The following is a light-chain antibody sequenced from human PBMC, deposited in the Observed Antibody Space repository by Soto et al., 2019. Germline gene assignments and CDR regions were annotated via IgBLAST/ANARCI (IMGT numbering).Light chain of an antibody. CDR3: STDTGSRTLV. V-gene: IGLV2-14*01. J-gene: IGLJ2*01. CDR2: NVS. Sequence: QSALTQPASVSGSPGQSVTISCTGTSSDVGGYNYVSWYQQHPGKAPKLMLYNVSNRPSGVSNRFSGSKSGNTASLTISGRQAEDEDDYYCSTDTGSRTLVFGGGTKLTVL. CDR1: SSDVGGYNY.